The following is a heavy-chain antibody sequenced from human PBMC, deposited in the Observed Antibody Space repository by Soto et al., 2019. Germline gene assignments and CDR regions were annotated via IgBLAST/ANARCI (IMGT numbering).Heavy chain of an antibody. CDR3: ARGGELAGWMPFAP. CDR1: GGTFNTYG. J-gene: IGHJ5*02. V-gene: IGHV1-69*01. D-gene: IGHD6-19*01. Sequence: QVHLVQSGAEVKKPGSSVKVSCRASGGTFNTYGFNWVRQAPGQGLEWMGGIIPLFGTTTYAKNFQGRVTITADQSTTTAYMEMSGLTSEDTAVYFCARGGELAGWMPFAPWGQGTLVTVSS. CDR2: IIPLFGTT.